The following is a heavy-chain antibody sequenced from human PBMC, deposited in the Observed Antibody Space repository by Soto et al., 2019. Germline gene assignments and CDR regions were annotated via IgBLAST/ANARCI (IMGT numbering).Heavy chain of an antibody. CDR3: AREARYDRGVYHYEGIDY. CDR2: FSAGGDYR. J-gene: IGHJ4*02. V-gene: IGHV3-23*01. Sequence: EVQLLQSGGGLAQPGGSLTLSCAASGFSFSDYSMNWVRRAPGKGLEWVSAFSAGGDYRHYADSVTGRFTISRDNSKNTLFLQMNSLRAEDTARYYCAREARYDRGVYHYEGIDYWGQGTLVTVSS. D-gene: IGHD3-22*01. CDR1: GFSFSDYS.